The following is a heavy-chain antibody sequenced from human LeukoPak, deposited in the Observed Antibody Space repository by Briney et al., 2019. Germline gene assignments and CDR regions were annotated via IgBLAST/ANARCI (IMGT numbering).Heavy chain of an antibody. Sequence: GSLRLSCAASGFTFSSYEMNWVRQAPGKGLEWVSYFSSSGSPKYYADSVKGRFTISRDNAKNSLYLQMDSLRAEDTAVYYCARSRYDSSGYGLFDYWGQGTLVTVSS. CDR2: FSSSGSPK. D-gene: IGHD3-22*01. CDR1: GFTFSSYE. CDR3: ARSRYDSSGYGLFDY. J-gene: IGHJ4*02. V-gene: IGHV3-48*03.